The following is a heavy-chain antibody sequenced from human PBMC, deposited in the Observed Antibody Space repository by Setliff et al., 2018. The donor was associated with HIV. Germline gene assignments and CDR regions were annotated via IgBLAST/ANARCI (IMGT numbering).Heavy chain of an antibody. D-gene: IGHD4-17*01. CDR2: IYHSGST. CDR1: GGSISTTGSY. CDR3: ARVWLHFGDDIPRFDP. V-gene: IGHV4-39*02. Sequence: SETLSLTCTVSGGSISTTGSYWGWIRQPPGKGLESPGRGLEWIGHIYHSGSTYYNPSLRSRITMSIDTSKNHFSLKLTSVTAADTAVYYCARVWLHFGDDIPRFDPWGQGILVTVSS. J-gene: IGHJ5*02.